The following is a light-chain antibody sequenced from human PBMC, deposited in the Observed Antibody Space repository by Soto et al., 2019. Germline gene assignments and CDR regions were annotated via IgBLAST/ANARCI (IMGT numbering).Light chain of an antibody. V-gene: IGKV3-11*01. CDR3: QHRSSWPFS. CDR2: DVS. CDR1: ETVNSY. Sequence: EIVFTQSPATLSLSPGERATLSSRAIETVNSYLAWYQQKPAQAPRLLIYDVSKRATGIPARFSGSGSGTDFALAISRLEPDDFAVYYCQHRSSWPFSFGPGTKVEIK. J-gene: IGKJ3*01.